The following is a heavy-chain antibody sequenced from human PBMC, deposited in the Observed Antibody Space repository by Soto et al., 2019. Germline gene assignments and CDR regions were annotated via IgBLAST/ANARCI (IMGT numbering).Heavy chain of an antibody. CDR2: IKQDGSEK. V-gene: IGHV3-7*01. CDR3: ERGQQLRLMMIDY. D-gene: IGHD6-13*01. Sequence: GGSLRLSCAASGFTFSNSWMHWVRQAPGKGLEWVANIKQDGSEKYYVDSVKGRFTISRDNAKNSLYLQLNSLTTEDTAVYYCERGQQLRLMMIDYWGQGTLVTVSS. J-gene: IGHJ4*02. CDR1: GFTFSNSW.